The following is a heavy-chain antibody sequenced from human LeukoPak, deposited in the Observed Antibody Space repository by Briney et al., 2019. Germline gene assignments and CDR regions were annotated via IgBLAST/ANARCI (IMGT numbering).Heavy chain of an antibody. CDR1: GYSFSSFW. V-gene: IGHV3-74*01. J-gene: IGHJ4*02. D-gene: IGHD3-16*01. Sequence: GGSLRLSCEGSGYSFSSFWMHWVRQAPGEGLVWVSRLNEDGGITNYADFAKGRFTISRDNARNTLYLQMNSLSADDTAVYYSTRDIGGRSAYWGQGALVTVSS. CDR3: TRDIGGRSAY. CDR2: LNEDGGIT.